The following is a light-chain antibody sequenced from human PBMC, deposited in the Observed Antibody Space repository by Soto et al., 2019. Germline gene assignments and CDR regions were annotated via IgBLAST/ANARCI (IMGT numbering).Light chain of an antibody. Sequence: DIVMTQSPLSLPVTPGEPASISCRSSQSLLHSNGYNYLDWYLQKPGQSPQLLIYLGSNRASGVPDRFSRSGSGTDFTLKISRVEAEDVGVYYCMQALQTPPWTFGQGTKV. V-gene: IGKV2-28*01. CDR2: LGS. J-gene: IGKJ1*01. CDR3: MQALQTPPWT. CDR1: QSLLHSNGYNY.